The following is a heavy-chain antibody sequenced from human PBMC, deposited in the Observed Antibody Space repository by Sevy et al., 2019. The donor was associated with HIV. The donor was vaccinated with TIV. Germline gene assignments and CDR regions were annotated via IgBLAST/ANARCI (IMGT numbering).Heavy chain of an antibody. J-gene: IGHJ4*02. D-gene: IGHD1-26*01. CDR2: VNSDGSST. CDR1: GFTFSSYW. Sequence: GGSLRLSCSASGFTFSSYWMHWVRQAPGKGLVWVSGVNSDGSSTNYADSVKGRFTISRDSAKSTLYLQMNSLRAEDTAVYFCVAANTWEDYWGQVTLVTVSS. CDR3: VAANTWEDY. V-gene: IGHV3-74*01.